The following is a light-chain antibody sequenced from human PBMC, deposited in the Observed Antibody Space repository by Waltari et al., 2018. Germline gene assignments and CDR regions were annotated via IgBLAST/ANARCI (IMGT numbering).Light chain of an antibody. Sequence: SYELRPRPSVSVSPGPTTKSPCAGDALPRQYTSGYHQKPVLAPLLVIYKVTELSSGIPERFSGSSSGTTVTLTISGVQAEDEADYYCLSAYSGGSQGVFGGGTKLTVL. J-gene: IGLJ2*01. CDR1: ALPRQY. V-gene: IGLV3-25*03. CDR3: LSAYSGGSQGV. CDR2: KVT.